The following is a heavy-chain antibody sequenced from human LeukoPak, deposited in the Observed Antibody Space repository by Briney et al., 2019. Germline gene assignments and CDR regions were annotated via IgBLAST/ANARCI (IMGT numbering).Heavy chain of an antibody. CDR2: ITASSTAI. CDR1: GFTFNTYT. Sequence: GGSLRLSCAASGFTFNTYTMNWVRQAPGKGLEWVSSITASSTAIYSADSVKGRLTISRDNAKNFLYLQMNSLRAEDTAVYYCARTYYDILTGYNPYFDYWGQGILVTVSS. D-gene: IGHD3-9*01. V-gene: IGHV3-21*01. J-gene: IGHJ4*02. CDR3: ARTYYDILTGYNPYFDY.